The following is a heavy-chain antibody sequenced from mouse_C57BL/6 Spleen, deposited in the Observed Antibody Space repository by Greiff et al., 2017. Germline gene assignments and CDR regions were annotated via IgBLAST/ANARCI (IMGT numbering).Heavy chain of an antibody. CDR3: ARHPTVDYAMDY. V-gene: IGHV5-9*01. D-gene: IGHD1-1*01. CDR2: ISGGGGNT. J-gene: IGHJ4*01. CDR1: GFTFSSYT. Sequence: DVHLVESGGGLVKPGGSLKLSCAASGFTFSSYTMSWVRQTPEKRLEWVATISGGGGNTYYPDSVKGRFTISRANAKNTLYLQMSSLRSEDTALYYCARHPTVDYAMDYWGQGTSVTVSS.